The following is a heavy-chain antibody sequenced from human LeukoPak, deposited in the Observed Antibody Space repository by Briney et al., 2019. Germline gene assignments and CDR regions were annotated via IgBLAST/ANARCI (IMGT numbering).Heavy chain of an antibody. Sequence: PGGSLRLPCAASGFTVSSNYMSWVRQAPGKGLEWVSAISGSGGSTYYADSVKGRFTISRDNSKNTLYLQMNSLRAEDTAVYYCAKDRRAAAGGGAFDIWGQGTMVTVSS. V-gene: IGHV3-23*01. CDR3: AKDRRAAAGGGAFDI. J-gene: IGHJ3*02. CDR2: ISGSGGST. CDR1: GFTVSSNY. D-gene: IGHD6-13*01.